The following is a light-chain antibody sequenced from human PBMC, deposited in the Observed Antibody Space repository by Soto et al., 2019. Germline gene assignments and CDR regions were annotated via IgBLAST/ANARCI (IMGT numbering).Light chain of an antibody. CDR1: SGHSSYA. J-gene: IGLJ3*02. CDR3: QTWGNGIHGV. Sequence: QSVLTQSPSASASLGASVKLTCTLSSGHSSYAIAWHQQQPEKAPRYLMKLNSDGRHSKGDGIPDRFSGSSSGAERYLTISSLQSEDEADYYCQTWGNGIHGVFGGGTKLTVL. CDR2: LNSDGRH. V-gene: IGLV4-69*01.